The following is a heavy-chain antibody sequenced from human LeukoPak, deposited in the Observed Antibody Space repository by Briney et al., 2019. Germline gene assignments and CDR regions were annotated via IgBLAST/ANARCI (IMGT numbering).Heavy chain of an antibody. D-gene: IGHD6-19*01. CDR3: TTPGYSSGWYFDY. CDR1: GFTFSNAW. V-gene: IGHV3-15*01. J-gene: IGHJ4*02. CDR2: IKSKTDGGTT. Sequence: GGSLRLSCAASGFTFSNAWMGWVRQAPGKGLEWVGRIKSKTDGGTTDYAAPVKGRFTISRDDSKNTLYLQMNSLKTEDTAVYYCTTPGYSSGWYFDYWGQGTLVTVSS.